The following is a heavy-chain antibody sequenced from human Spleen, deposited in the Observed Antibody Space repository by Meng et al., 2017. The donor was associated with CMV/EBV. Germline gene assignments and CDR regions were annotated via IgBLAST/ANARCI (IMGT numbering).Heavy chain of an antibody. J-gene: IGHJ6*02. Sequence: GESLKISCAASGFTFSSYSMNWVRQAPGKGLEWVSSISSSSSYIYYADSVKGRFTISRNNAKNSLYLQMNSLRAEDTAVYYCARYTRVVPAANGMDVWGQGTTVTVSS. D-gene: IGHD2-2*01. CDR3: ARYTRVVPAANGMDV. V-gene: IGHV3-21*01. CDR2: ISSSSSYI. CDR1: GFTFSSYS.